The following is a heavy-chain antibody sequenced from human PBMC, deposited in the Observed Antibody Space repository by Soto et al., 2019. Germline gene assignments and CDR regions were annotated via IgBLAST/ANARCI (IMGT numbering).Heavy chain of an antibody. CDR3: ARCGACISASCSVDI. V-gene: IGHV5-51*01. CDR2: VYPGDPDI. Sequence: PGESLKISCEASGYFFTHFWIGWVRQMPGKGLEWMGYVYPGDPDIRYSPSFRGQVTISADKSISTAYLPWSSLRASDSGMYYCARCGACISASCSVDIWGQGTLVTVSS. J-gene: IGHJ4*02. CDR1: GYFFTHFW. D-gene: IGHD2-2*01.